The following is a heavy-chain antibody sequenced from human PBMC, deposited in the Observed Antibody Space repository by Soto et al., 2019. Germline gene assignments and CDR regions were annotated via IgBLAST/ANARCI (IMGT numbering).Heavy chain of an antibody. CDR3: ARGGGYSSSSRWFDP. CDR1: GGYFSGYY. Sequence: SETLSLTCAVYGGYFSGYYWSWIRQPPGKGLEWIGEINHSGSTNYNPSLKSRVTISVDTSKNQFSLKLSSVTAADTAVYYCARGGGYSSSSRWFDPWGQGTLVTVSS. D-gene: IGHD6-6*01. CDR2: INHSGST. J-gene: IGHJ5*02. V-gene: IGHV4-34*01.